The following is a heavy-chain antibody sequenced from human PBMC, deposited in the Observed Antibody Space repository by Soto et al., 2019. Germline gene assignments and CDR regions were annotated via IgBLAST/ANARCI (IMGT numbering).Heavy chain of an antibody. CDR2: ISSSSSYI. J-gene: IGHJ4*02. V-gene: IGHV3-21*01. CDR1: GFTFSNFA. D-gene: IGHD2-15*01. Sequence: GGSLRLSCVASGFTFSNFAMAWVRQAPGEGLEWVSSISSSSSYIYYADSVKGRFTISRDNAKNSLYLQMNSLRAEDTAVYYCARGYCSGGSCLHYFDYWGQGTLVTVSS. CDR3: ARGYCSGGSCLHYFDY.